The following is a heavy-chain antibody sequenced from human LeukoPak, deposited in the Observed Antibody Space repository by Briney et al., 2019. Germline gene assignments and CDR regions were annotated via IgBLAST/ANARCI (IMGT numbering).Heavy chain of an antibody. D-gene: IGHD3-3*01. CDR3: AKMYYDFWSGYSHYYYYMDV. CDR2: ISYDGSNK. V-gene: IGHV3-30*18. Sequence: GRSLRLSCAASGFTFSSYGMHWVRQAPGKGLEWVALISYDGSNKYYADSVKGRFTISRDNSKNTLYLQMNSLRAEDTAVYYCAKMYYDFWSGYSHYYYYMDVWGKGTTVTVSS. J-gene: IGHJ6*03. CDR1: GFTFSSYG.